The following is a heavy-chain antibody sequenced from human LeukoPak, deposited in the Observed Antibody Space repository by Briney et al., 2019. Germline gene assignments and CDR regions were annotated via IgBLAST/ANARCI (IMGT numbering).Heavy chain of an antibody. D-gene: IGHD4-17*01. CDR3: AKDRDDYGDPETFNI. Sequence: GGSLRLSCAASGFTFSSYAMTWVRQAPGKGLEWVSAVSGNGGRTYYADSVKGRFTISRDNSKNTLYLQMNSLRAEDTAIYYCAKDRDDYGDPETFNIGGQGTMVTVSP. CDR1: GFTFSSYA. J-gene: IGHJ3*02. V-gene: IGHV3-23*01. CDR2: VSGNGGRT.